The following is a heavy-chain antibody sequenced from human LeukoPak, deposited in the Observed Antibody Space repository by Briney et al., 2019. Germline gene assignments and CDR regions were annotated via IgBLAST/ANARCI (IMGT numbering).Heavy chain of an antibody. CDR1: GFTVSNYA. Sequence: GGSLRLSCAASGFTVSNYAMSWSRQGPGKGVEWVAHITGSGDNSYYTDCVKGRFTLSRDNSKNTLFLQMNSLRAEDTAVYYCTRDEGLVAGIWRAYDIWGQGTMVTVSS. D-gene: IGHD6-19*01. J-gene: IGHJ3*02. CDR2: ITGSGDNS. CDR3: TRDEGLVAGIWRAYDI. V-gene: IGHV3-23*01.